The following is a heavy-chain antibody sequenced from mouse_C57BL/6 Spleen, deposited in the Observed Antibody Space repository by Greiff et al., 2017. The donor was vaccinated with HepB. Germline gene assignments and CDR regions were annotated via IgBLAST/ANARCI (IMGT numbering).Heavy chain of an antibody. CDR3: ARYYDGYYFDY. V-gene: IGHV1-52*01. J-gene: IGHJ2*01. CDR2: IDPSDSET. CDR1: GYTFTSYW. D-gene: IGHD2-3*01. Sequence: VQLQQPGAELVRPGSSVKLSCKASGYTFTSYWMHWVKQRPIQGLEWIGNIDPSDSETHYNQKFKDKATLTVDKSSGTAYMQLSSLTSEDSAVYYCARYYDGYYFDYWGQGTTLTVSS.